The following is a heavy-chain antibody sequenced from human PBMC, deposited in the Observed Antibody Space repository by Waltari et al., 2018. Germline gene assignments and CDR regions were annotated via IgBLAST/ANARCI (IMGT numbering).Heavy chain of an antibody. CDR2: VFYNGDA. D-gene: IGHD4-4*01. CDR1: GGPFSSTSSY. CDR3: ARRMVTTGYVDY. Sequence: QVQLQESGPGLVKPSETLSLTCTVSGGPFSSTSSYWGWTRQPPGKGLEWIGYVFYNGDAYYNPSLKSRVTISIDTSKNQFSLKLTSVTAADAAVYHCARRMVTTGYVDYWGQGTLVTVSS. J-gene: IGHJ4*02. V-gene: IGHV4-39*01.